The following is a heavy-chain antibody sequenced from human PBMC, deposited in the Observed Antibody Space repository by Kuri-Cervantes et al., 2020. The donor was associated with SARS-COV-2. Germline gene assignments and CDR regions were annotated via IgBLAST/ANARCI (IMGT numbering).Heavy chain of an antibody. V-gene: IGHV1-18*04. CDR3: ARGPQEAGAGPSQDGFDY. D-gene: IGHD6-19*01. Sequence: ASVKVSCKASGYNFITNGISWVRHAPGQGLEWMGWISAYNGNKNYAQKVQDSVTLTTDTSTSTAYMELRSLRSDDTAVYYCARGPQEAGAGPSQDGFDYWGQGTLVTVSS. CDR2: ISAYNGNK. CDR1: GYNFITNG. J-gene: IGHJ4*02.